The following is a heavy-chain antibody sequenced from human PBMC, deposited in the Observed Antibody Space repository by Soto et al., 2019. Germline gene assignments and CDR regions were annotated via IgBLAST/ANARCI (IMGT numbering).Heavy chain of an antibody. Sequence: SETLSLTCTVSGVSISSGGYYWSWIRQHPGKGLEWVGYISNSGNTNYNPSLKSRVTISEDTSKNQISLKLRSVTAADTAVYYCAREVVVATTLGWFDPWGQGTLVTAPQ. CDR1: GVSISSGGYY. CDR3: AREVVVATTLGWFDP. CDR2: ISNSGNT. V-gene: IGHV4-61*08. D-gene: IGHD2-15*01. J-gene: IGHJ5*02.